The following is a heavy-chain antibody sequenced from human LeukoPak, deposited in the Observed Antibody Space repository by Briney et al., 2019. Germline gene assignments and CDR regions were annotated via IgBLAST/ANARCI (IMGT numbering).Heavy chain of an antibody. CDR2: INPNSGGT. CDR3: AEETGYPGSSTS. J-gene: IGHJ4*02. V-gene: IGHV1-2*02. Sequence: GASVKVSCKASVYTFTGYYMHRVRQAPGQGLEGMGWINPNSGGTNYAQKFQGRVTMTRDTSISTAYMELSRLRSDDTAVYYCAEETGYPGSSTSWGQGTLVTVS. D-gene: IGHD2-2*01. CDR1: VYTFTGYY.